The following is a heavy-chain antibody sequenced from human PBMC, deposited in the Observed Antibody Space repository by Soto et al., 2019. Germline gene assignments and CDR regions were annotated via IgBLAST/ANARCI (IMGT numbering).Heavy chain of an antibody. D-gene: IGHD6-6*01. CDR3: ARATKVSGSSQTRPDF. J-gene: IGHJ4*02. V-gene: IGHV4-34*01. CDR2: ISQSGNT. CDR1: SGSFSGYY. Sequence: SETLSLTCSIYSGSFSGYYWSWIRQPPGKGLEWIGEISQSGNTNYSPSLKSRVSISIDTSKKQFSLNLASVSAADTAVYYCARATKVSGSSQTRPDFWGQGTPVTVSS.